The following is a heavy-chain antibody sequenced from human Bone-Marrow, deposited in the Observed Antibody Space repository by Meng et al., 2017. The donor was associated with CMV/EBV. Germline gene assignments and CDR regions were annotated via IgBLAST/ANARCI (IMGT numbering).Heavy chain of an antibody. V-gene: IGHV4-39*07. Sequence: SRVSGGSFSGTSYCWGWIHQPRGEGVEWICSIYVGGTTYYNPSLKSRVTISIDTSKNQFSLNLISVTAADTAAYYCANYRSGSMMDYWGQGTLVTVSS. CDR3: ANYRSGSMMDY. J-gene: IGHJ4*02. CDR2: IYVGGTT. CDR1: GGSFSGTSYC. D-gene: IGHD2/OR15-2a*01.